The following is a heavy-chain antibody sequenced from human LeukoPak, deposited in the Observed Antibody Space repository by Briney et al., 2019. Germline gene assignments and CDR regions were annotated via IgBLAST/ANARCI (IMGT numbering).Heavy chain of an antibody. CDR1: GFTFSSYS. V-gene: IGHV3-48*01. Sequence: GGSPRLSCAASGFTFSSYSMNWVRQAPGKGLEWVSYISSSSSTIYYADSVKGRFTISRDNAKNSLHLQMNSLRAEDTAVYYCARDTFNYYYMDVWGKGTTVTVSS. CDR2: ISSSSSTI. J-gene: IGHJ6*03. CDR3: ARDTFNYYYMDV.